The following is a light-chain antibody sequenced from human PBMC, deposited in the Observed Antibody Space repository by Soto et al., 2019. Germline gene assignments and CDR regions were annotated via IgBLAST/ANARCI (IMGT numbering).Light chain of an antibody. CDR2: DAS. Sequence: EIVLTQSPGTLSLSPGERATLSCRASQSVSSSYLAWYQQKPGQAPRLLIYDASSRATGIPDRFSGSGSGTDFTITISGLEPEDFAVYYCQQYGSSPYTFGQGTELEIK. J-gene: IGKJ2*01. V-gene: IGKV3-20*01. CDR3: QQYGSSPYT. CDR1: QSVSSSY.